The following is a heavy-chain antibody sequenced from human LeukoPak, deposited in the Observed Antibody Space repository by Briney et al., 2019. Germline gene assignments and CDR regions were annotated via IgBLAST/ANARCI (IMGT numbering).Heavy chain of an antibody. Sequence: GGSLRLSCAASGFTFSSYWMHWVRQAPGKGLECISYISSSSSTIYYADSVKGRFTISRDNAKNSLYLQMNSLRAEDTAVYYCARAGGYFYMDVWGKGTTVTVSS. D-gene: IGHD2-15*01. CDR1: GFTFSSYW. CDR3: ARAGGYFYMDV. CDR2: ISSSSSTI. V-gene: IGHV3-48*01. J-gene: IGHJ6*03.